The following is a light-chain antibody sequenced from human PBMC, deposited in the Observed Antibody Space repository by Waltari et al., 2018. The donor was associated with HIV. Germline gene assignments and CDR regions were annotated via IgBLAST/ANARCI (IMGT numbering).Light chain of an antibody. J-gene: IGLJ2*01. Sequence: QSVLTQPPSVSAAPGQRVTISCSGSSSNIGYNYVSWYQQIPGTAPKLLLYDNKKRPAGIPDRCSGYKSGASATLGITGLQTGDEADYYCGTWDSSLSAGVFGGGTKLTVL. CDR2: DNK. CDR1: SSNIGYNY. V-gene: IGLV1-51*01. CDR3: GTWDSSLSAGV.